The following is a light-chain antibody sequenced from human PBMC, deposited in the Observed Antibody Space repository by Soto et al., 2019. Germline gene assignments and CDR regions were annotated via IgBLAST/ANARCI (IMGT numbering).Light chain of an antibody. Sequence: QLVLTQSPSASASLGASVKLTCTLSSGHSNYAIAWHMQQSEKGPRYLIKLNSDGSHSKGDGIPERFSGYSSVAERYLTISSLQSEDEADYYCQTWGSGIVAFGGGTKLTVL. CDR3: QTWGSGIVA. J-gene: IGLJ2*01. CDR1: SGHSNYA. V-gene: IGLV4-69*01. CDR2: LNSDGSH.